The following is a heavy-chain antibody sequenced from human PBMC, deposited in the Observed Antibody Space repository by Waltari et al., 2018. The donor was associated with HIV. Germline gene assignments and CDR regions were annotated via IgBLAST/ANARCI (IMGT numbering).Heavy chain of an antibody. J-gene: IGHJ3*02. CDR2: IWSDGYNK. Sequence: QVYLMESGGGVVQPGGSLNLPSAASGFTFSSYGMHWVRQAPGKGLEWVAVIWSDGYNKFYADSVRGRFTFSRDNSKYTLSLQMNSLRAEDTALYYCVKERGPFNGFDIWGQGTMVTVSS. D-gene: IGHD3-16*01. V-gene: IGHV3-33*06. CDR1: GFTFSSYG. CDR3: VKERGPFNGFDI.